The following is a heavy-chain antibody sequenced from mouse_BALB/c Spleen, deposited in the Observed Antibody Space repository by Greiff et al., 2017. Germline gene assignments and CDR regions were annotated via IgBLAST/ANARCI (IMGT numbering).Heavy chain of an antibody. CDR3: ASRITTVAYFDY. CDR1: GFAFSSYD. CDR2: ISSGGGST. Sequence: EVKLVESGGGLVKPGGSLKLSCAASGFAFSSYDMSWVRQTPEKRLEWVAYISSGGGSTYYPDTVKGRFTISRDNAKNTLYLQMSSLKSEDTAMYYCASRITTVAYFDYWGQGTTLTVSS. J-gene: IGHJ2*01. V-gene: IGHV5-12-1*01. D-gene: IGHD1-1*01.